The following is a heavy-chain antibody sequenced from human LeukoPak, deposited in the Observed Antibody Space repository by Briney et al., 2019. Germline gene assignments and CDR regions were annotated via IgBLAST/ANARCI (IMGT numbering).Heavy chain of an antibody. Sequence: GGSLRLSCAASGFTFSNYDMSWVRQAPGKGLEWVSPISDSGGSTYYADSVKGRFTISRDNSKNTLYLQMTNLRAADTAVYYCAKDLSRAVAADWFDPWDQGSLVTVSS. CDR1: GFTFSNYD. V-gene: IGHV3-23*01. J-gene: IGHJ5*02. CDR3: AKDLSRAVAADWFDP. D-gene: IGHD6-19*01. CDR2: ISDSGGST.